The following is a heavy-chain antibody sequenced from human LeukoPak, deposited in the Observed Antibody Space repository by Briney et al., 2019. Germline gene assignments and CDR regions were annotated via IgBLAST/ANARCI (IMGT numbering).Heavy chain of an antibody. CDR2: INHSGST. D-gene: IGHD3-22*01. V-gene: IGHV4-34*01. J-gene: IGHJ6*03. Sequence: SETLSLTCAAYGGSFSGYYWSWIRQPPGKGLEWIGEINHSGSTNYNPSLKSRVTISVDTSKNQFSLKLSSVTAADTAVYYCARGLGGTGGYSSGYYHYYYYYYMDVWGKGTTVTVSS. CDR3: ARGLGGTGGYSSGYYHYYYYYYMDV. CDR1: GGSFSGYY.